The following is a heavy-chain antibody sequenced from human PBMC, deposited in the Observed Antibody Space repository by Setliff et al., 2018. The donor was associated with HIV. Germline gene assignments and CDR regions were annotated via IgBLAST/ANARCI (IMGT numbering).Heavy chain of an antibody. Sequence: SETLSLTCTVSGASMTDFYWSWIRQTPGKGLEWIGQIYYNGITNYNPSLKSRVSMSMDTSKTQFSLRLSSVTAADTAFYYCARIFGGNSAPFDYWGQGILVTVSS. D-gene: IGHD2-21*02. CDR1: GASMTDFY. J-gene: IGHJ4*02. CDR2: IYYNGIT. V-gene: IGHV4-59*01. CDR3: ARIFGGNSAPFDY.